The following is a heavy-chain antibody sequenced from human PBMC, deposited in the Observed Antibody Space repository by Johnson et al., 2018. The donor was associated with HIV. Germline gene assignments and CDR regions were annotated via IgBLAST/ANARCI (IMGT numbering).Heavy chain of an antibody. Sequence: VQLVESGGGLVQPGGSLRLSCAASGFTVSSNYMSWVRQAPGKGLEWVSGISWNSGSIGYADSVKGRFTISRDNAKNSLYLQMNSLRAEDTALYYCAKDKGGGDGYNRAFDIWGQGTMVTVSS. J-gene: IGHJ3*02. CDR2: ISWNSGSI. D-gene: IGHD5-24*01. CDR3: AKDKGGGDGYNRAFDI. CDR1: GFTVSSNY. V-gene: IGHV3-9*01.